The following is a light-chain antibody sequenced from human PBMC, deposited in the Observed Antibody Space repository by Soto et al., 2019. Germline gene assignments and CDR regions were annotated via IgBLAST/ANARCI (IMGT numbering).Light chain of an antibody. J-gene: IGKJ1*01. CDR2: GAS. V-gene: IGKV3-15*01. CDR3: QQYLNWSET. Sequence: EIVMTQSAATLSVSPGERATLSCRASQSLNRDLAWYQQRPGQSPRLLIFGASIRADGIPARFSGSGSGTEFTVTIDSLPSEEFALYYCQQYLNWSETFGQGTKVKI. CDR1: QSLNRD.